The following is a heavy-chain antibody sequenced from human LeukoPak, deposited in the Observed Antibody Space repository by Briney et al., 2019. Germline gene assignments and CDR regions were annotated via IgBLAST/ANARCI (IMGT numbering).Heavy chain of an antibody. D-gene: IGHD2-2*01. CDR3: ARSPAGSHQLLWQQLGSYYYYYYMDV. Sequence: PSETLSLTCAVYGGSFSGYYWSWIRQPPGKGLEWIGYIYTSGSTNYNPSLKSRVTISVDTSKNQFSLKLSSVTAADTAVYYCARSPAGSHQLLWQQLGSYYYYYYMDVWGKGTTVTVFS. V-gene: IGHV4-4*09. CDR1: GGSFSGYY. CDR2: IYTSGST. J-gene: IGHJ6*03.